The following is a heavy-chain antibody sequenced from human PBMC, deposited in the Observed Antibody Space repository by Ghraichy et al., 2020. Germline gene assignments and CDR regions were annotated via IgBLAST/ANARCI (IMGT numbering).Heavy chain of an antibody. J-gene: IGHJ6*02. CDR3: ARPRGYSYGPAYGMDV. CDR2: INPNSGNK. Sequence: VKVSCKASGYTFTSYDINWVRQATGQGLEWMGWINPNSGNKGYAQKFQGRVTMTRDTATSTAYMELSSLRSEDTAVYYCARPRGYSYGPAYGMDVWGQGTTVTVSS. D-gene: IGHD5-18*01. CDR1: GYTFTSYD. V-gene: IGHV1-8*01.